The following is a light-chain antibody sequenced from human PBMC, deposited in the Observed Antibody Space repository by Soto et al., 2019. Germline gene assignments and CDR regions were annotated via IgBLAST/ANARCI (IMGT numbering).Light chain of an antibody. CDR1: QGISSY. J-gene: IGKJ1*01. V-gene: IGKV1-8*01. Sequence: AIRMTQSPSSLSASTGDRVTITCRASQGISSYLAWYQQKPGKAPKLLIYAASTLQSGVPSRFSGSGSGTDFTLTISCLHSEDFATYYCQQYYSYPCTIRQGTEVDSK. CDR2: AAS. CDR3: QQYYSYPCT.